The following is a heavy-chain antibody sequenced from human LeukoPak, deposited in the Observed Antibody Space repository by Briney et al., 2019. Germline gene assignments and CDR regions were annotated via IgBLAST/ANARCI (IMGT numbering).Heavy chain of an antibody. CDR3: EKYPPPYGGNSGDY. CDR2: ISGSGGST. V-gene: IGHV3-23*01. J-gene: IGHJ4*02. CDR1: GFTFSSYA. D-gene: IGHD4-23*01. Sequence: GGSLRLSCAASGFTFSSYAMSWVRQAPGKGLEWVSAISGSGGSTYYADSVKGRFTISRDNYKNPLYLQMNSLRAEDTAVYYCEKYPPPYGGNSGDYWGQGTLVTVSS.